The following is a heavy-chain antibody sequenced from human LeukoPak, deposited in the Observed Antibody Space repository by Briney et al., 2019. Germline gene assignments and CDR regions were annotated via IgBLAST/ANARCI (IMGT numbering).Heavy chain of an antibody. J-gene: IGHJ4*02. V-gene: IGHV3-33*01. D-gene: IGHD5-18*01. CDR1: GFTFSSYG. CDR2: IWYDGSNK. Sequence: GRSLRLSCAASGFTFSSYGMHWVRQAPGKGLEWVAVIWYDGSNKYYADSVKGRFTISRDNSKNTLYLQMNSLRAEDTAVYYCARDNRGGYSYGRFDYWGQGTLVTVSS. CDR3: ARDNRGGYSYGRFDY.